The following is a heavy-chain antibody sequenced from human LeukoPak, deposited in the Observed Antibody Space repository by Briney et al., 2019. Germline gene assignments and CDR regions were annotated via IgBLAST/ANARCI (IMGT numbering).Heavy chain of an antibody. V-gene: IGHV3-48*01. CDR2: ISSSSSTI. D-gene: IGHD3-9*01. J-gene: IGHJ4*02. CDR1: GFTFSSYS. Sequence: GGSLRLSCAASGFTFSSYSMNWVRQAPGKGLEWVSYISSSSSTIYYADSVKGRFTISRDNAKNSLYLQMNSLRAEDTAVYYCARLHYDVLTGPFDYRGQGTLVTVSS. CDR3: ARLHYDVLTGPFDY.